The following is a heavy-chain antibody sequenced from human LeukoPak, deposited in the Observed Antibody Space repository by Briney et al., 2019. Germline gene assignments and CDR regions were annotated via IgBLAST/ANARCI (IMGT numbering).Heavy chain of an antibody. Sequence: SETLSLTCTVSGGAINNYFWSWIRQPPGKGLEWIGFIYYSGSTTYNPSLKSRVTISVDTSKNQFSLKLSSVAAADTAVYYCARDCGSGSYSGCWCYWGQGTLVTVSS. CDR3: ARDCGSGSYSGCWCY. CDR2: IYYSGST. D-gene: IGHD3-10*01. CDR1: GGAINNYF. V-gene: IGHV4-59*01. J-gene: IGHJ4*02.